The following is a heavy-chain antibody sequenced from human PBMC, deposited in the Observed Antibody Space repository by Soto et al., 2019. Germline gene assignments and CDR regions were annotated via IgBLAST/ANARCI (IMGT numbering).Heavy chain of an antibody. CDR2: IYWDDDK. J-gene: IGHJ5*02. V-gene: IGHV2-5*02. CDR1: GFSLTTWGVG. D-gene: IGHD3-10*01. CDR3: AHRREIYGAGSYYVDP. Sequence: QITLKESGPTLVKPTQTLTLTCTFSGFSLTTWGVGVGWIRQPPGKALEWLALIYWDDDKRYSPSLKSRLTITKDTSKNQAVLTMTNMDPVDTATYYCAHRREIYGAGSYYVDPWGQGTLVTVSS.